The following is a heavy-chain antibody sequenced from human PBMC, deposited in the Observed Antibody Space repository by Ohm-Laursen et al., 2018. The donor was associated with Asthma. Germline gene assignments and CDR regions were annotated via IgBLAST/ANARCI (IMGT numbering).Heavy chain of an antibody. CDR1: GGTFSSYA. D-gene: IGHD1-20*01. V-gene: IGHV1-69*13. Sequence: GASVKVSCKASGGTFSSYAISWVRQAPGQGLEWMGGIIPIFGTANYAQKFQGRVTITADESTSTAYMELSSLRSEDTAVYYCARANNWNANYYYYGMDVWGQGTTVTVSS. CDR2: IIPIFGTA. CDR3: ARANNWNANYYYYGMDV. J-gene: IGHJ6*02.